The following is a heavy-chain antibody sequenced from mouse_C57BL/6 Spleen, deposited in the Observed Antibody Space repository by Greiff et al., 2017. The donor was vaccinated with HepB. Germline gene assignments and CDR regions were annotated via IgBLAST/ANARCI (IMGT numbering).Heavy chain of an antibody. Sequence: VQLQQSGAELVRPGASVKLSCTASGFNIKDDYMHWVKQRPEQGLEWIGWIDPENGDTEYASKFQGKATITADTSSNTAYLQLSSLTSEDTAVYYCTTSRITTVVPFDYWGQGTTLTVSS. D-gene: IGHD1-1*01. CDR3: TTSRITTVVPFDY. CDR2: IDPENGDT. J-gene: IGHJ2*01. CDR1: GFNIKDDY. V-gene: IGHV14-4*01.